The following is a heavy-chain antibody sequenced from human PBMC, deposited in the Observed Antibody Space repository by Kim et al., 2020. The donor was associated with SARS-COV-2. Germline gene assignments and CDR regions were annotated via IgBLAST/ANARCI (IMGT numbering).Heavy chain of an antibody. CDR1: GGTFSSYA. CDR3: AREESGYEYYFDY. D-gene: IGHD5-12*01. J-gene: IGHJ4*02. Sequence: SVKVSCKASGGTFSSYAISWVRQAPGQGLEWMGGIIPIFGTANYAQKFQGRVTITADESTSTAYMELSSLRSEDTAVYYCAREESGYEYYFDYWGQGTLVTVSS. V-gene: IGHV1-69*13. CDR2: IIPIFGTA.